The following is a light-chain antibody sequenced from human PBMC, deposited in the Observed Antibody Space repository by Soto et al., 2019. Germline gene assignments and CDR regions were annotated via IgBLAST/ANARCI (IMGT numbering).Light chain of an antibody. CDR3: QQYDSSPPNT. V-gene: IGKV3-20*01. J-gene: IGKJ2*01. CDR1: QGVSGNF. Sequence: EIVLTQSPDTLSLSPGERATFSCRASQGVSGNFLAWYQHRPGQAPRLLIYAASSRPTGIPDRFSGSGSGTDFTLTISRLEPEDFAVYYCQQYDSSPPNTFGQGTRLEIK. CDR2: AAS.